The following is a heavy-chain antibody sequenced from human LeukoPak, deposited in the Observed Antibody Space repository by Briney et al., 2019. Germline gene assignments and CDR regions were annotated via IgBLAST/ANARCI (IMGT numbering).Heavy chain of an antibody. CDR3: ARILAAAGTPSYYYYMDV. D-gene: IGHD6-13*01. CDR2: IDWDDEK. V-gene: IGHV2-70*11. CDR1: GFSLSTSGMC. J-gene: IGHJ6*03. Sequence: SGPALLKPTQTLTLTCTFSGFSLSTSGMCVSWIRQPPGKALEWLARIDWDDEKYYSTSLKTSLTISKDTSNTQVLLTMTNMDPVDTATYYCARILAAAGTPSYYYYMDVWGKGTTVTVSS.